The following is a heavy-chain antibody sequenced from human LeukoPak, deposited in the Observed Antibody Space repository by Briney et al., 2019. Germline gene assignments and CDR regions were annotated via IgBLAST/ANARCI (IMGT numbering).Heavy chain of an antibody. D-gene: IGHD6-19*01. J-gene: IGHJ4*02. Sequence: GTSLRLSCTASGFTFSNYAMPWVRQAPGKGLEWVTIIWSDGSNKYYAESMKGRFTISRDNSKNTLYLEMNSLRTEDTAVYYCARRGEVSTGWRYFEYWGQGTLVTVSS. CDR3: ARRGEVSTGWRYFEY. CDR2: IWSDGSNK. CDR1: GFTFSNYA. V-gene: IGHV3-33*01.